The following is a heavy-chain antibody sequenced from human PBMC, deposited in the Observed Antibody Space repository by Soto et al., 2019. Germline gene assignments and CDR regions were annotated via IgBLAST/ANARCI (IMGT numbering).Heavy chain of an antibody. D-gene: IGHD6-6*01. J-gene: IGHJ4*02. V-gene: IGHV3-66*01. CDR1: GFTVSSNY. CDR3: ASRGPLSSSSLPDY. CDR2: IYSGGST. Sequence: EVQLVESGGGLVQPGGSLRLSCAASGFTVSSNYMSWVRQAPGKGLEWVSVIYSGGSTYYADSVKGRFTISRDNSKNTLYLQMNSLRAEDTAVYYCASRGPLSSSSLPDYWGQGTLVTASS.